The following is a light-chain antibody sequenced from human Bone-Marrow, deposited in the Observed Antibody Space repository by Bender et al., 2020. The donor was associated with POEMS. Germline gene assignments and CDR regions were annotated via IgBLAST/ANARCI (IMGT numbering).Light chain of an antibody. CDR1: SSDIAIYDF. CDR3: SSYTSGSTLVV. Sequence: QSALTQPASVSGSPGQSISISCTGTSSDIAIYDFVSWYQQHPGKAPTLIIFNVSSRPSGVSHRFSGSKYGNTASLTISGLQADDEADYYCSSYTSGSTLVVFGGGTKLTVL. V-gene: IGLV2-14*03. J-gene: IGLJ2*01. CDR2: NVS.